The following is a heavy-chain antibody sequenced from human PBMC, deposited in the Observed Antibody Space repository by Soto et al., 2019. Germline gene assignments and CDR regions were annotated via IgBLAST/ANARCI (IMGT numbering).Heavy chain of an antibody. J-gene: IGHJ5*02. CDR2: IYYSGST. V-gene: IGHV4-31*03. CDR3: ARGAAQLWQNNWFDP. CDR1: GGSISSGGYY. D-gene: IGHD5-18*01. Sequence: QVQLQESRPGLVKPSQTLSLTCTVSGGSISSGGYYWSWIRQHPGKGLEWIGYIYYSGSTYYNPSLKSRVTISVDTSKNQFSLKLSSVTAADTAVYYCARGAAQLWQNNWFDPWGQGTLVTVSS.